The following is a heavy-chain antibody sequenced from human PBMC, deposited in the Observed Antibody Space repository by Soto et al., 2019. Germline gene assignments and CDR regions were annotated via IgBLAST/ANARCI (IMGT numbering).Heavy chain of an antibody. CDR2: ISPYSGYT. J-gene: IGHJ4*02. V-gene: IGHV1-18*01. CDR3: AREASVLIPAAQPSRFDS. Sequence: ASVKVSCKGFGYSFMKYSINWVRQAPGQGLEWVGWISPYSGYTHSAQKFLGRLTLTTDTAASTAYMELRILRSADTALYYCAREASVLIPAAQPSRFDSWGQGTLVTVSS. CDR1: GYSFMKYS. D-gene: IGHD2-2*01.